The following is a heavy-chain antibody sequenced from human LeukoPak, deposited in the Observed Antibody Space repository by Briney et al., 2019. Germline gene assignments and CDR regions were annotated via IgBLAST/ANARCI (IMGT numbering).Heavy chain of an antibody. D-gene: IGHD3-10*01. V-gene: IGHV3-73*01. J-gene: IGHJ4*02. CDR3: TSTTVRTGSYYLPTDY. Sequence: PGGSLRLSCAASGFTFSSYAMHWVRQASGKGLEWVGRIRSKANSYATAYAASVKGRFTISRDDSKNTAYLQMNSLKTEDTAVYYCTSTTVRTGSYYLPTDYWGQGTLVTVSS. CDR1: GFTFSSYA. CDR2: IRSKANSYAT.